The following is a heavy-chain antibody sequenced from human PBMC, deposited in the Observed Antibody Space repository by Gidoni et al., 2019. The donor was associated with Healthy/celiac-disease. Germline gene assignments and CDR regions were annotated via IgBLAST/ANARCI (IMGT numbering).Heavy chain of an antibody. J-gene: IGHJ4*02. D-gene: IGHD1-26*01. CDR1: GFTFSSYA. CDR2: ISYDGSNK. CDR3: ASQVGATRSDY. V-gene: IGHV3-30*01. Sequence: QVQLVESGGGVVQPGRSLRLSCAASGFTFSSYAMHWVRQAPGKVLEWVAVISYDGSNKYYADSVKGRFTISRDNSKNTLYLQMNSLRAEDTAVYYCASQVGATRSDYWGQGTLVTVSS.